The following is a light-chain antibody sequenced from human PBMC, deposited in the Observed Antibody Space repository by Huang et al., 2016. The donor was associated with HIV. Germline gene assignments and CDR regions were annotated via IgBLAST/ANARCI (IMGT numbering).Light chain of an antibody. CDR3: HQLDTLGGYA. J-gene: IGKJ2*01. CDR2: GAS. Sequence: IVLTKSSGTLSLSPGERATLSCSASQSVSSSHLAWHQHKPGQAPGLHIYGASIRATGIPDRCSGSGSGTDFTRTTSRLEPEDVAVYYCHQLDTLGGYAFGQGTKVE. V-gene: IGKV3-20*01. CDR1: QSVSSSH.